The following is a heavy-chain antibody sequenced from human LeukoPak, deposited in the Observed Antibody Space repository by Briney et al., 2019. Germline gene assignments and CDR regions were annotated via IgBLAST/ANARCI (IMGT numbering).Heavy chain of an antibody. CDR3: ARGTTSVTPSV. J-gene: IGHJ4*02. CDR2: IYSGGST. CDR1: GFTFSNYA. V-gene: IGHV3-53*01. D-gene: IGHD4-17*01. Sequence: GGSLRLSCAASGFTFSNYAMSWVRQAPGQGLEWVSLIYSGGSTHYADSVKGRFTISRDNSKNTLYLQMSSLRAEDTAVYYCARGTTSVTPSVWGQGTLVTVSS.